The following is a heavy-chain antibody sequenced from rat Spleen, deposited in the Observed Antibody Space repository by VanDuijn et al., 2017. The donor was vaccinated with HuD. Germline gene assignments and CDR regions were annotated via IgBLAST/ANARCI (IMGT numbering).Heavy chain of an antibody. CDR1: GFTFSDYY. J-gene: IGHJ4*01. Sequence: EVQLVGSGGGLVQPGGSLKLACAASGFTFSDYYMAWVHQAPKNGLEEVASINWGGSSTYYLDNGKGRFTISRDNAKNALYLQMNNLRSEDTAIYYCTRYYEGYVMDAWGQGVSVTVSS. CDR3: TRYYEGYVMDA. D-gene: IGHD1-12*01. CDR2: INWGGSST. V-gene: IGHV5-7*01.